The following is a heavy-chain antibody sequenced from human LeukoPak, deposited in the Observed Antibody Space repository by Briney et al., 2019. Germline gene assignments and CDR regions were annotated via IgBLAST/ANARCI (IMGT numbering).Heavy chain of an antibody. CDR1: GFTSSNVW. CDR3: TTAVVRGLNAFDI. Sequence: PGGSLRLSCAASGFTSSNVWMNWVRQAPGKGLEWVGRIKSKTDGGTTNYAAPVKGRFTISRDDSKNTLYLQMNSLKTEDTAVYYCTTAVVRGLNAFDIWGRGTMVTVSS. CDR2: IKSKTDGGTT. V-gene: IGHV3-15*01. D-gene: IGHD3-10*01. J-gene: IGHJ3*02.